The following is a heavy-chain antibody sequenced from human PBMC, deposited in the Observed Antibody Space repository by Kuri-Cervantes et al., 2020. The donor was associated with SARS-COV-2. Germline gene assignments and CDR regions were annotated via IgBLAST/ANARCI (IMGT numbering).Heavy chain of an antibody. CDR3: AKHVGAAMDLFDY. CDR2: IKHSGST. V-gene: IGHV4-34*01. Sequence: SETLSLTCAVHGGSFNTYYWTWIRQPPGKGLEWIGEIKHSGSTNYNPSLKSRVTISVDTSKNQFSLNLKSVTAADTAVYFCAKHVGAAMDLFDYWGQGALVTVSS. J-gene: IGHJ4*02. CDR1: GGSFNTYY. D-gene: IGHD5-18*01.